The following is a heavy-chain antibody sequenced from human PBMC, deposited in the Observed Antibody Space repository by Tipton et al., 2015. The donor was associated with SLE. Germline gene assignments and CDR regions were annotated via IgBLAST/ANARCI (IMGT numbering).Heavy chain of an antibody. D-gene: IGHD6-19*01. CDR1: GDTISVHY. CDR3: ARGGYRSGWYGDYFVY. J-gene: IGHJ4*02. V-gene: IGHV4-59*11. CDR2: ISYSGST. Sequence: TLSLTCTVSGDTISVHYWSWIRQPPGKGLEWIGYISYSGSTNYSPSLKSRVTISLDTSKTQFSLKLRSVTAADTAIYYCARGGYRSGWYGDYFVYCGQGTLVTVSS.